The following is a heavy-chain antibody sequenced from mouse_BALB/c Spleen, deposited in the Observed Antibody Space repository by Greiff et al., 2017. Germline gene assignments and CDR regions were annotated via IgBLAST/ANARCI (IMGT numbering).Heavy chain of an antibody. V-gene: IGHV1-4*01. CDR2: INPSSGYT. CDR1: GYTFTSYT. CDR3: AREDFAY. J-gene: IGHJ3*01. Sequence: QVQLQQSGAELARPGASVKMSCKASGYTFTSYTMHWVKQRHGQGLEWIGYINPSSGYTNYNQKFKDKATLTADKSSSTAYMQLSSLTSEDSAVYYCAREDFAYWGQGTLVTVSA.